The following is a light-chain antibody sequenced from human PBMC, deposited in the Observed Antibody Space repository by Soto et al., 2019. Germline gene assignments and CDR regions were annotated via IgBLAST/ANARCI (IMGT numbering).Light chain of an antibody. J-gene: IGKJ4*01. CDR1: QDISSW. CDR3: QQGDSFPFT. V-gene: IGKV1-12*01. Sequence: DIQMTQPPSSASAYVGDRVTITCRASQDISSWVAWYQQKPGKAPKLLISAASSLQSGVPRRFSGSGSGTDFTLIISSLQPEDFATYFCQQGDSFPFTFGGGTKVDI. CDR2: AAS.